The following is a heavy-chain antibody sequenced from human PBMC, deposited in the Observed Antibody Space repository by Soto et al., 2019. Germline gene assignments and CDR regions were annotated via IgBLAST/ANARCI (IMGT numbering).Heavy chain of an antibody. D-gene: IGHD3-22*01. V-gene: IGHV1-2*04. Sequence: ASVKVSCKASGYTFTGYYMRWVRQAPGQGLEWMGWINPNSGGTNYAQKFQGWVTMTRDTSISTAYMELSRLRSDDTAVYYCARSPRITMIVTKYGMDVWGQGTTVTVSS. J-gene: IGHJ6*02. CDR2: INPNSGGT. CDR1: GYTFTGYY. CDR3: ARSPRITMIVTKYGMDV.